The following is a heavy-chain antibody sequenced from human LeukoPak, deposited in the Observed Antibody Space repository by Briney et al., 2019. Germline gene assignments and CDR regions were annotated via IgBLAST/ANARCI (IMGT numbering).Heavy chain of an antibody. V-gene: IGHV4-59*01. CDR3: ARGSRDGYNHFDY. CDR2: IYYSGST. J-gene: IGHJ4*02. CDR1: GGSITSYH. D-gene: IGHD5-24*01. Sequence: SETLSLTCTISGGSITSYHWSWIRQPLGKGLEWIGYIYYSGSTNYNPSLKSRVTISVDTSKNQFSLNLRSVTAADTAVYYCARGSRDGYNHFDYWGQGTLVTVPS.